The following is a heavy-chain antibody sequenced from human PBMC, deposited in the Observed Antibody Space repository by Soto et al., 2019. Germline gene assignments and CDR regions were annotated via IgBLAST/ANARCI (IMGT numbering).Heavy chain of an antibody. J-gene: IGHJ6*02. CDR2: ISYDGSNK. CDR1: GFTFSSYG. D-gene: IGHD1-1*01. V-gene: IGHV3-30*18. CDR3: AKLNDLQYYYYYYGIDV. Sequence: PGGSLRLSCAASGFTFSSYGMHWVRQAPGKGLEWVAVISYDGSNKYYADSVKGRFTISRDNSKNTLYLQMNSLRAEDTAVYYCAKLNDLQYYYYYYGIDVWGQGTTVTVSS.